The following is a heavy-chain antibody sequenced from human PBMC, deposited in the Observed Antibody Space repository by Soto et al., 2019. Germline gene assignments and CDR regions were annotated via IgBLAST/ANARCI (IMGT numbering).Heavy chain of an antibody. CDR2: IYYSGST. V-gene: IGHV4-59*01. D-gene: IGHD3-10*01. J-gene: IGHJ6*02. Sequence: SETLSLTCTVSGGSISSYYWSWIRQPPGKGLEWIGYIYYSGSTNYNPSLKSRVTISVDTSKNQFSLKLSSVTAADTAVYYCARGITMGRGYYYYGMDVWGQGTTVTVSS. CDR1: GGSISSYY. CDR3: ARGITMGRGYYYYGMDV.